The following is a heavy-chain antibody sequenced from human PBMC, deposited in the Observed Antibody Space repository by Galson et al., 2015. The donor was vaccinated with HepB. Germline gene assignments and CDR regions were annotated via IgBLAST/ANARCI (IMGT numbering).Heavy chain of an antibody. CDR3: AREMATIRYYYYGMDV. D-gene: IGHD5-24*01. V-gene: IGHV1-69*02. Sequence: SVKVSCKASGGTFSSYTISWVRQAPGQGLEWMGRIIPILGIANYAQKFQGRVTITADKSTSTAYMELSSLRSEDTAVYYCAREMATIRYYYYGMDVWGQGTTVTVSS. CDR2: IIPILGIA. J-gene: IGHJ6*02. CDR1: GGTFSSYT.